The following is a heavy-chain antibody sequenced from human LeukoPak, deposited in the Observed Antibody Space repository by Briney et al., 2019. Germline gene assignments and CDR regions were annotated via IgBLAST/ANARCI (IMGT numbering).Heavy chain of an antibody. CDR3: ASHYYDSSGHLFDY. V-gene: IGHV3-21*01. CDR2: ISSSSSYI. CDR1: GFTFSSYS. J-gene: IGHJ4*02. D-gene: IGHD3-22*01. Sequence: GGSLRLSCAVSGFTFSSYSMNWVRQAPGKGLEWVSSISSSSSYIYYADSVKGRFTISRDNAKNSLYLQMNSLRAEDTAVYYYASHYYDSSGHLFDYWGQGTLVTVSS.